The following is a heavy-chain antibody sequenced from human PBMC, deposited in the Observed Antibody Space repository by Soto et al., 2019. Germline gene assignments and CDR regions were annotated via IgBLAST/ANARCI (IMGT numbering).Heavy chain of an antibody. CDR1: GGSISSYY. V-gene: IGHV4-59*08. CDR3: ARHSRDSSGFRLFDY. D-gene: IGHD6-19*01. Sequence: TSETLSLSCTVSGGSISSYYWSWIRQPPGKGLEWIGYIYYSGSTNYNPSLKSRVTISVDTSKNQFSLKLSSVTAADTAVYYCARHSRDSSGFRLFDYWGQGTLVTVSS. J-gene: IGHJ4*02. CDR2: IYYSGST.